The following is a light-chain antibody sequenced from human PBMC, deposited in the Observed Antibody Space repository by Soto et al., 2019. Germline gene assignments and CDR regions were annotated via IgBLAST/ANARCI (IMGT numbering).Light chain of an antibody. Sequence: EIVMTQSPATLSLSPGERATLSCRASQSVGKYLVWYQQKPGQAPRLLIYDASNRATGIPARFSGSGSGTDFTLTISSLEPEDVAVYYCQQYNNWPPLTFGGGTKVDIK. V-gene: IGKV3-11*01. CDR1: QSVGKY. J-gene: IGKJ4*01. CDR2: DAS. CDR3: QQYNNWPPLT.